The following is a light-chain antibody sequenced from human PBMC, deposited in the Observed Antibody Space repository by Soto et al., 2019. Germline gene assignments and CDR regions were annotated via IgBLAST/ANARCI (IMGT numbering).Light chain of an antibody. V-gene: IGLV2-23*02. Sequence: QSALTQPASVSGSPGQSITISCTGTSSDVGSFNLVSWYQQHPGKAPKLMIYDVSERPSGVSNRFSGSKSGDTASLTISGLQAEDEAEYYSCSYAGSNPPYVFPTGTKVTVL. J-gene: IGLJ1*01. CDR3: CSYAGSNPPYV. CDR1: SSDVGSFNL. CDR2: DVS.